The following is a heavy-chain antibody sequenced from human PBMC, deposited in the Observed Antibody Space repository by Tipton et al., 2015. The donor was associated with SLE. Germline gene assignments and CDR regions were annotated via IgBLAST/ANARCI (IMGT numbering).Heavy chain of an antibody. J-gene: IGHJ1*01. CDR2: ISSSGSTI. CDR3: AKDILSGSYYADFQH. V-gene: IGHV3-11*01. CDR1: GFTFSDYY. Sequence: GSLRLSCAASGFTFSDYYMSWVRQAPGKGLEWLSYISSSGSTIYYADSVRGRFTFSRDNSKNTLYLQMNSLRAEDTAVYYCAKDILSGSYYADFQHWGQGTLVTVSS. D-gene: IGHD1-26*01.